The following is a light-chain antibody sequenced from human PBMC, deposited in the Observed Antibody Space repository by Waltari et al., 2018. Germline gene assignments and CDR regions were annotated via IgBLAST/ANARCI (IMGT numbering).Light chain of an antibody. V-gene: IGLV1-44*01. CDR1: SSNIGSNT. CDR2: GDD. CDR3: GAWDDSLNGYV. J-gene: IGLJ1*01. Sequence: QSVLTQPPSASGTPGQRVTISCSGSSSNIGSNTVSWYHQLPGTAPKRLSYGDDQRPSGVPDRFSASKSGTSASLSISNLQSEDEADYYCGAWDDSLNGYVFGSGTKVNVL.